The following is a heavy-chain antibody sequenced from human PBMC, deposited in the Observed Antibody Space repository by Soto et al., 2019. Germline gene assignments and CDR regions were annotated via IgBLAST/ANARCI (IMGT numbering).Heavy chain of an antibody. V-gene: IGHV4-59*01. D-gene: IGHD6-19*01. CDR2: IYYSGST. CDR1: GGSISSYY. CDR3: ARYSSGWNNWFDP. J-gene: IGHJ5*02. Sequence: QVQLQESGPGLVKPSETLSLTCTVSGGSISSYYWSWLRQPPGKGLEWIGYIYYSGSTNYNPSLTSRVTISLDTSKNQFSLKLSSVTAADTAVYYCARYSSGWNNWFDPWGQGTLVTVSS.